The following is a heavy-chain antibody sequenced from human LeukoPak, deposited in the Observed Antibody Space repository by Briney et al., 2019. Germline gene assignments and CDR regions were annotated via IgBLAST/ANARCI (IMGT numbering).Heavy chain of an antibody. Sequence: SETLSLTCTVSGGSISNYYGSWIRQPPGKGLEWIGHIYYSGSTNYNPSLKSRVTISVDTSKYQSSLNLSSVTAADTAMYYCARDRSPEGYYDSSHWDYYHGMDVWGQGTTVTVSS. V-gene: IGHV4-59*01. CDR3: ARDRSPEGYYDSSHWDYYHGMDV. CDR1: GGSISNYY. CDR2: IYYSGST. D-gene: IGHD3-22*01. J-gene: IGHJ6*02.